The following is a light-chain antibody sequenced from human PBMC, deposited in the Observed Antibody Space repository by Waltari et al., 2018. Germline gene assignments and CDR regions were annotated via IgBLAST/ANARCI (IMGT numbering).Light chain of an antibody. Sequence: QSALTQPPSATGSPGQSVTISCTGGRWDVGAYRYVSWYQQHPGRAPKVIMYEVDKRPSGGPDLFSGSKSGTTASLTISGLKLEDEADYYCTSYGGTNNFLFGSGTKVTV. CDR1: RWDVGAYRY. V-gene: IGLV2-8*01. J-gene: IGLJ1*01. CDR3: TSYGGTNNFL. CDR2: EVD.